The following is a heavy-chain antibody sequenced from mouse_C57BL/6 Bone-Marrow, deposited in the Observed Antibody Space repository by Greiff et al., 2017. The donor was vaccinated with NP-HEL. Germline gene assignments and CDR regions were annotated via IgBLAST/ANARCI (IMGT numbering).Heavy chain of an antibody. D-gene: IGHD1-1*01. CDR3: VRPPYYGSSYAWFAY. Sequence: EVQLVESGGGLVQPKGSLKLSCAASGFSFNTYAMNWVRQAPGKGLEWVARIRSKSNNYATYYADSVKDRFTISRDDSESMLYLQMNNLKTEDTAMYYCVRPPYYGSSYAWFAYWGQGTLVTVSA. V-gene: IGHV10-1*01. CDR1: GFSFNTYA. CDR2: IRSKSNNYAT. J-gene: IGHJ3*01.